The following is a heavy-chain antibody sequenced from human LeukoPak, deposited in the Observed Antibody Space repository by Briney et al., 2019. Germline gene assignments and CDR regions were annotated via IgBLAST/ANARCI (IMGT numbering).Heavy chain of an antibody. Sequence: PGGSLRLSCAASGFTFSSYGMHWVRQAPGKGLEWVAVIWYDGSNKYYADSVKSRFTISRDNSKNTLYLQMNSLRAEDTAVYYCASTVVVPAATDDAFDIWGQGTMVTVSS. CDR3: ASTVVVPAATDDAFDI. J-gene: IGHJ3*02. D-gene: IGHD2-2*01. CDR2: IWYDGSNK. V-gene: IGHV3-33*01. CDR1: GFTFSSYG.